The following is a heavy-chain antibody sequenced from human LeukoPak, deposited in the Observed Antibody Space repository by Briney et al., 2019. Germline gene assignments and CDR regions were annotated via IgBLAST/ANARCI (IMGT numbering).Heavy chain of an antibody. CDR1: GASISSGSNY. J-gene: IGHJ4*02. D-gene: IGHD6-19*01. CDR3: ARMTSSGWYAAGYYFDY. CDR2: IYSSGST. Sequence: SETLSLTCSVSGASISSGSNYWGWIRQPPGKTLEWIGSIYSSGSTYYNPSLKSRVIIIIDTPKNHFSLTLSSVTAADTAVYYCARMTSSGWYAAGYYFDYWGQGTLVTVSS. V-gene: IGHV4-39*07.